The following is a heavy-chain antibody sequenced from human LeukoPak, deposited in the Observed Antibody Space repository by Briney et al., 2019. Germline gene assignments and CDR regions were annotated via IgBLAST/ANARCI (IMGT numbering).Heavy chain of an antibody. J-gene: IGHJ5*02. CDR1: GFTFSSYA. CDR2: ISGSGGST. D-gene: IGHD2-2*01. CDR3: AKDRDIVVVPALFDP. V-gene: IGHV3-23*01. Sequence: GGSLRLSCVASGFTFSSYAMSWVRQAPGKGLEWVSAISGSGGSTYYADSVKGRFTISRDNSKNTLYLQMNSLRAEDTAVYYCAKDRDIVVVPALFDPWGQGTLVTVSS.